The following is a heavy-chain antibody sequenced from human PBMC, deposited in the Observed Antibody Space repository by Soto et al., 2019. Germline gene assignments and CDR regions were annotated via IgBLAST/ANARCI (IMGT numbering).Heavy chain of an antibody. CDR3: AREDADRGSFDF. V-gene: IGHV1-2*02. Sequence: GASVKVSCKASGYTFTDSFIHWVRQAPGQGLEWMGWINPNNGRTTLAPKFQGRVTLIRDTSINTAYMDMSRPRSDDTAVYYCAREDADRGSFDFWGQGTLVTVSS. J-gene: IGHJ4*02. CDR1: GYTFTDSF. CDR2: INPNNGRT.